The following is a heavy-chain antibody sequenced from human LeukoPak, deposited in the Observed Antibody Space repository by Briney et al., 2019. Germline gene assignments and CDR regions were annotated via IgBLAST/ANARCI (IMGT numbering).Heavy chain of an antibody. J-gene: IGHJ6*02. CDR1: GFTFSSYS. CDR2: ISSSSSTI. Sequence: GGSLRLSCAASGFTFSSYSMNWVRQAPGKGLEWVSYISSSSSTIYYADSVKGRFTISRDNAKNSLYLQMNSLRAEDAAVYYCARALPVAGTLYYYYYGMDVWGQGTTVTVSS. V-gene: IGHV3-48*01. CDR3: ARALPVAGTLYYYYYGMDV. D-gene: IGHD6-19*01.